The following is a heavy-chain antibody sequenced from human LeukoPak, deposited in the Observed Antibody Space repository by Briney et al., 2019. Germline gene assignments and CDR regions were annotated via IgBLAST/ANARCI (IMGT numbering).Heavy chain of an antibody. CDR2: IYYSGST. CDR3: ARGRYGDYFDY. CDR1: GGSISSGGYY. D-gene: IGHD4-17*01. V-gene: IGHV4-31*03. J-gene: IGHJ4*02. Sequence: PSETLSLTCTVSGGSISSGGYYWSWIRQHPGKGLEWIGYIYYSGSTYYHPSLKSRVTISVATSKNQFSLKLSSVTAAATAVYYCARGRYGDYFDYWGQGTLVTVSS.